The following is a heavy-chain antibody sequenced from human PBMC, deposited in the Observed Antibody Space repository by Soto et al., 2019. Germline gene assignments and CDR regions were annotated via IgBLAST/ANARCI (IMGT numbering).Heavy chain of an antibody. CDR1: GFTVSSNY. J-gene: IGHJ4*02. Sequence: GRSLRVLCGALGFTVSSNYRSRVRQATGKRLEWVSVIYSGGSKYYADSVKGRFIISRDNSKNTLYLQMNSLRAEDTSVYYCARGGREINWGQGAQVTVPS. CDR3: ARGGREIN. CDR2: IYSGGSK. V-gene: IGHV3-53*01.